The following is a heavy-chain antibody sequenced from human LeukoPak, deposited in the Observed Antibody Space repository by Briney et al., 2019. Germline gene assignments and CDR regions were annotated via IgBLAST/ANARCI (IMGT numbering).Heavy chain of an antibody. CDR1: GYSISSGYY. J-gene: IGHJ4*02. CDR2: IYHSGST. D-gene: IGHD3-22*01. Sequence: KPSETLSLTCTVSGYSISSGYYWGWIRQPPGKGLEWIGSIYHSGSTYYNPSLKSRVTISVDTSKNQFSLKLSSVTAADTAVYYCALSITMIVVVRDWGQGTLVTVSP. V-gene: IGHV4-38-2*02. CDR3: ALSITMIVVVRD.